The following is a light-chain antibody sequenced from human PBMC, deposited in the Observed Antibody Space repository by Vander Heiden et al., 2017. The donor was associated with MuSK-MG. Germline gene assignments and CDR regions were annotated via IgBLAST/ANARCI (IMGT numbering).Light chain of an antibody. J-gene: IGKJ4*01. CDR3: QQYGSSFT. CDR1: QSVGSDY. V-gene: IGKV3-20*01. Sequence: EIVLTQSPGTVSLSPGERAALSCRATQSVGSDYLAWYQQKPGQAPRLLIYATSTRAAGIPDRCSGSGSGRDFTLTISRLEPEDFAVYYCQQYGSSFTFGGGTKVEIK. CDR2: ATS.